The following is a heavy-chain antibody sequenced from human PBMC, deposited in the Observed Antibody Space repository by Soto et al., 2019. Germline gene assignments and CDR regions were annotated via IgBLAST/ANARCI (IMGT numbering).Heavy chain of an antibody. CDR1: GFTFNPYA. Sequence: QVQLVESGGGVVQPGRSLRLSCTASGFTFNPYAMHWVRQAPGRRLECVAIISSDGFNKDYADSVKGRFTISRDNSKNTLYVQMNSLRAEDTAVYYCAKDPITNGWSANYFDYWGQGTLVTVSS. CDR3: AKDPITNGWSANYFDY. J-gene: IGHJ4*02. D-gene: IGHD6-19*01. V-gene: IGHV3-30*18. CDR2: ISSDGFNK.